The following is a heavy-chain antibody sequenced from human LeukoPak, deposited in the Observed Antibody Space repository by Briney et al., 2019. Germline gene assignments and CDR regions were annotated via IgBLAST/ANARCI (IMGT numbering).Heavy chain of an antibody. CDR1: GFTFSSYS. CDR2: ISSSSSTI. J-gene: IGHJ4*02. Sequence: GGSLRLSCAASGFTFSSYSMNWVCQAPGKGLEWVSYISSSSSTIYYADSVKGRFTISRDNAKNSLYLQMNSLRAEDTAVYYCARAWYYYDSSGSNPPYYFDYWGQGTLVTVSS. CDR3: ARAWYYYDSSGSNPPYYFDY. D-gene: IGHD3-22*01. V-gene: IGHV3-48*01.